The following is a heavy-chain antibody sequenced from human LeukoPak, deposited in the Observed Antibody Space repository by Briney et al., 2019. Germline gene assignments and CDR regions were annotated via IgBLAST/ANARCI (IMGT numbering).Heavy chain of an antibody. CDR1: GYTLTELS. Sequence: ASVKVSCKASGYTLTELSMHWVRQAPGKGLEWMGGFDPEDGETIYAQKFQGRVTMTEDTSTDTAYMELSSLRSEDTAVYYCATDRREYYYYGMDVWGQGTTVTVSS. CDR3: ATDRREYYYYGMDV. J-gene: IGHJ6*02. V-gene: IGHV1-24*01. CDR2: FDPEDGET.